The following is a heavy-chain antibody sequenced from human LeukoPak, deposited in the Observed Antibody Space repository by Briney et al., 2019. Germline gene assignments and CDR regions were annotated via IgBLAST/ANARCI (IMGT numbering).Heavy chain of an antibody. Sequence: PGGPLRLSCAASGFPYRSYWMHGARQARGKGMVWVSRIYSEGSITTYADSVKGRFTISRDNAKNTLYLQMNSLRGEATAVYYCARMSAVAGGLDYWGQGTLVTVSS. D-gene: IGHD6-19*01. CDR1: GFPYRSYW. CDR2: IYSEGSIT. CDR3: ARMSAVAGGLDY. J-gene: IGHJ4*02. V-gene: IGHV3-74*01.